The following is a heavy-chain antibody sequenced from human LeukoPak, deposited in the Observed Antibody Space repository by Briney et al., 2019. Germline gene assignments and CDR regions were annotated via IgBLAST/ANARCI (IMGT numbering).Heavy chain of an antibody. CDR2: IYYSGST. J-gene: IGHJ5*02. Sequence: SQTLSLTCTVSGGSISSGGYYWSWIRPRPGKGLEWIGYIYYSGSTYYNPSLKSRLTISVDTSKNQFSLKLSSVTAADTAVYYCARGGYCSGGSCYLTWFDPWGRGTLVTVSS. D-gene: IGHD2-15*01. V-gene: IGHV4-31*03. CDR1: GGSISSGGYY. CDR3: ARGGYCSGGSCYLTWFDP.